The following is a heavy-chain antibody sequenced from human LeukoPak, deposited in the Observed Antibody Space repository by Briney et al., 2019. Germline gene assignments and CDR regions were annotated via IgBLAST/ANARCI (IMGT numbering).Heavy chain of an antibody. D-gene: IGHD2-8*01. CDR1: GGSISSYD. J-gene: IGHJ5*02. CDR3: ARACYPTWDWCDP. V-gene: IGHV4-4*07. Sequence: SETLSLTCTASGGSISSYDWSWIRQPAGKGLEWIGRIYSSGSTNYNPSLQSRVTMSVDTSKNQFSLKLSSVTAADTAVYYCARACYPTWDWCDPWGQGTLVTVSS. CDR2: IYSSGST.